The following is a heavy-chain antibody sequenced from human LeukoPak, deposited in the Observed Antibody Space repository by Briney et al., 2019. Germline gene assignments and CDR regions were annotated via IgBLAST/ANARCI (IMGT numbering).Heavy chain of an antibody. V-gene: IGHV3-23*01. J-gene: IGHJ4*02. D-gene: IGHD4-11*01. CDR2: ISGSGGST. CDR3: AKRGSDYSDYATKYFDY. CDR1: GFTFSSYA. Sequence: GGSLRLSCAASGFTFSSYAMSWVRQAPGKGLEWVSAISGSGGSTYYADSVKGRFTISRDNSKNTLYLQMNSLRAEDTAVYYCAKRGSDYSDYATKYFDYWGQGTLVTVSS.